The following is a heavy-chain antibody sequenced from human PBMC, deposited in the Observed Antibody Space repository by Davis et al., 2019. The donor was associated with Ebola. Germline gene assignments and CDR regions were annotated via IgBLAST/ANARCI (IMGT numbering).Heavy chain of an antibody. D-gene: IGHD6-19*01. CDR3: ARGGRSSGWDYHHYGMDV. V-gene: IGHV3-53*01. J-gene: IGHJ6*02. Sequence: ETLSLTCTVSGGSISSSSYYWGWVRRAPGKGLEWVSTLGLSADTYYADSVKGRFTISSDNSKNTLHLQMNSLRAGDTAVYYCARGGRSSGWDYHHYGMDVWGQGTTVTVSS. CDR2: LGLSADT. CDR1: GGSISSSSYY.